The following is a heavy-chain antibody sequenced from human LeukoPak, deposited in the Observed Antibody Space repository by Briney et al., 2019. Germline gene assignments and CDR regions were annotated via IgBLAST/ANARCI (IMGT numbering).Heavy chain of an antibody. CDR2: IYYSGSS. CDR1: GGSISGYY. J-gene: IGHJ4*02. Sequence: PSETLSLTRTVSGGSISGYYWSWIRQPPGKGLEWLGYIYYSGSSNYNPSLKSRLTMSVDTSKNQFSLRLSSVTAADTAVYYCARDLVNTSFLDYWGQGTLVTVSS. D-gene: IGHD3-16*01. V-gene: IGHV4-59*01. CDR3: ARDLVNTSFLDY.